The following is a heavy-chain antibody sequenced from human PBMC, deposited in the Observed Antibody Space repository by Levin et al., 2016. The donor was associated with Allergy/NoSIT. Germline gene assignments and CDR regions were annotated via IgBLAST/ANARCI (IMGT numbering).Heavy chain of an antibody. CDR2: FHTSGST. CDR1: GASISSGSFY. Sequence: SETLSLTCTVSGASISSGSFYWTWIRQPAGKGLEWIGRFHTSGSTNYIPSLKSRVTVSVDTFNNEFSLKLTSVTVADTAVYYCARHFLPIPDTTIKQWLVAVKYFFDCWGQGTLVTVSS. CDR3: ARHFLPIPDTTIKQWLVAVKYFFDC. D-gene: IGHD5-18*01. V-gene: IGHV4-61*02. J-gene: IGHJ4*02.